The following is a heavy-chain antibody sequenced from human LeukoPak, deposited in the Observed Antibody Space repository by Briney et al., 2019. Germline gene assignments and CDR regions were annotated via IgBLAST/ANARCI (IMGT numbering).Heavy chain of an antibody. V-gene: IGHV4-31*03. CDR1: GGSISSGGYY. CDR3: ARDIGGGDNFDY. Sequence: SETLSLTCTVSGGSISSGGYYWSWIRQHPGKGLEWIGYIYYSGSTYYNPSLKSRVTISVDTSKNQFSLKLSSVTAADTAVYYCARDIGGGDNFDYWGQGTLVTVSS. CDR2: IYYSGST. D-gene: IGHD3-16*01. J-gene: IGHJ4*02.